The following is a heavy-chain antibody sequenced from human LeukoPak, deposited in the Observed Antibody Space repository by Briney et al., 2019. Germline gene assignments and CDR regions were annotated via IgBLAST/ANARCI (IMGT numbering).Heavy chain of an antibody. J-gene: IGHJ4*02. D-gene: IGHD5-12*01. V-gene: IGHV4-34*01. Sequence: WETLSLTCAVHVGSFSGFYWTWMRQPPGKGPEWIGEMFPGGRINYNPSLQSRVTISGDTSKNQFSLKVSSVTDADTAVYYCARGLGEGYPDHWAQGTVVTVSP. CDR1: VGSFSGFY. CDR2: MFPGGRI. CDR3: ARGLGEGYPDH.